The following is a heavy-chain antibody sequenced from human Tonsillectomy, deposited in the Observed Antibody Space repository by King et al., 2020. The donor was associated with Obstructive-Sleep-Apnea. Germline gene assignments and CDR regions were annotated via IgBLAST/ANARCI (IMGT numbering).Heavy chain of an antibody. J-gene: IGHJ4*02. CDR2: IYYSGST. D-gene: IGHD3-22*01. V-gene: IGHV4-39*01. CDR3: ARQDAYYYDSSGYIADYFDY. CDR1: GGSISSSSYY. Sequence: QLQESGPGLVKPSETLSLTCTVSGGSISSSSYYWGWIRQPPGKGLEWIGSIYYSGSTYYNPSLKSRVTISVDTSTNQFSLKLSSVTAADTAVYYCARQDAYYYDSSGYIADYFDYWGQGTLVTVSS.